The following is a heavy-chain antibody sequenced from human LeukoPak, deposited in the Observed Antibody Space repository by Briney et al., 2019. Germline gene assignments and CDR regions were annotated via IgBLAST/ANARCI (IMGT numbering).Heavy chain of an antibody. J-gene: IGHJ3*02. CDR2: IIPILGIA. D-gene: IGHD6-19*01. CDR1: GYTFTSYG. Sequence: ASVKVSCKASGYTFTSYGISWVRQAPGQGLEWMGRIIPILGIANYAQKFQGRVTITADKSTSTAYMELSSLRSEDTAVYYCARTYSSGSKGRRTIAFDIWGQGTMVTVSS. V-gene: IGHV1-69*04. CDR3: ARTYSSGSKGRRTIAFDI.